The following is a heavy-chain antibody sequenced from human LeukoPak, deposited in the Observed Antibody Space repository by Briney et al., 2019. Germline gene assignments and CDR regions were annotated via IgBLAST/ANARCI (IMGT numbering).Heavy chain of an antibody. CDR2: ISSSGSTI. Sequence: GGSLRLSCAASGFTFSSYEMNWVRQAPGKGLEWVSYISSSGSTIYYADSVKGRFTISRDNAKNSLYLQMNSLRAEDTAVYYCARDEDSSVAAGHNWFDPWGQGTLVTVSS. D-gene: IGHD6-19*01. CDR1: GFTFSSYE. J-gene: IGHJ5*02. V-gene: IGHV3-48*03. CDR3: ARDEDSSVAAGHNWFDP.